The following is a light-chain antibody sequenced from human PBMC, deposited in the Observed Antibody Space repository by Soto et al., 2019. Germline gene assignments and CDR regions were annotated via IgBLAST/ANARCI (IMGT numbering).Light chain of an antibody. Sequence: EIVMTQSPATLSVSPGERATLSCSASQSVSSNSAWYQQKPGKAPKLLIYKASTLKSGVPSRFSGSGSGTEFTLTITRLEPEDFAVYYCQQYGGSPITFGLGTRLEI. J-gene: IGKJ5*01. CDR3: QQYGGSPIT. CDR1: QSVSSN. V-gene: IGKV3-15*01. CDR2: KAS.